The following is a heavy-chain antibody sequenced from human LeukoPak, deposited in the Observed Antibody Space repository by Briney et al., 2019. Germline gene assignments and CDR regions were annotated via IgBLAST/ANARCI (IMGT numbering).Heavy chain of an antibody. CDR3: ARAPDYGDYYYYYMDV. D-gene: IGHD4-17*01. CDR2: IIPIFGTA. J-gene: IGHJ6*03. CDR1: GGTFSSYA. V-gene: IGHV1-69*05. Sequence: SVKVSCKASGGTFSSYAISWVRQAPGQGLEWMGTIIPIFGTANYAQKFQGRVTITTDESTSTAYMELSSLRSEDTAVYYCARAPDYGDYYYYYMDVWGKGTTVTVSS.